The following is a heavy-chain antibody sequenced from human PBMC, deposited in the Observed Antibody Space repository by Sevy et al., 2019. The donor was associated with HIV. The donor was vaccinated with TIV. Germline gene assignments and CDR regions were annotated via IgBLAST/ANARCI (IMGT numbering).Heavy chain of an antibody. Sequence: GGSLRLSCAASGFTFSDYYMSWIRQAPGKGLEWVSYISSSGSTIYYADSVKGRFTISRDNAKNSLYLQMNSLRAEDTAVYYCARGLGVLEWLSIPDHFDYWGQGTLVTVSS. CDR3: ARGLGVLEWLSIPDHFDY. CDR1: GFTFSDYY. V-gene: IGHV3-11*01. J-gene: IGHJ4*02. D-gene: IGHD3-3*01. CDR2: ISSSGSTI.